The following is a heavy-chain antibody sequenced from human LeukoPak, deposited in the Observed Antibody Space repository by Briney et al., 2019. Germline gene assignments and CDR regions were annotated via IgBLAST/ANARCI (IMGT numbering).Heavy chain of an antibody. V-gene: IGHV1-69*04. CDR2: IIPILGIA. D-gene: IGHD3-10*01. J-gene: IGHJ6*02. Sequence: SVKVSCKASGGTFSSYAISWVRQAPGQGLEWMGRIIPILGIANYAQKFQGRVTITADKSTSTAYMELSSLRSEDTAVYYCARRGKNYYYGSGNLRGPNLYGMDVWGQGTTVTVSS. CDR3: ARRGKNYYYGSGNLRGPNLYGMDV. CDR1: GGTFSSYA.